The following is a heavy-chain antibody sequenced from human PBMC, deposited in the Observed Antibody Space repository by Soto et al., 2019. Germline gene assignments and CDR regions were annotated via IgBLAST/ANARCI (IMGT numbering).Heavy chain of an antibody. CDR3: ARSSVGGYYYYYYMDV. CDR2: IYYSGST. V-gene: IGHV4-59*08. Sequence: QVQLQESGPGLVKPSETLSLTCTVSGGSISSYYWSWIRQPPGKGLEWIGYIYYSGSTNYNPSLKSRVTISVDTSKNQFPLKLSSVTAADTAVYYCARSSVGGYYYYYYMDVWGKGTTVTVSS. J-gene: IGHJ6*03. CDR1: GGSISSYY. D-gene: IGHD2-15*01.